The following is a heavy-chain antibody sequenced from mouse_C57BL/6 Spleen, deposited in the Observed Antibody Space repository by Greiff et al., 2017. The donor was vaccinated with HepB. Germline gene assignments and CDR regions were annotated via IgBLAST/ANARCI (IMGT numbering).Heavy chain of an antibody. CDR3: ARNGYYGSGFDY. D-gene: IGHD1-1*01. CDR2: IWRGGST. V-gene: IGHV2-2*01. J-gene: IGHJ2*01. CDR1: GFSLTSYG. Sequence: QVQLKQSGPGLVQPSQSLSITCTVSGFSLTSYGVHWVRQSPGKGLEWLGVIWRGGSTDYNAAFISRLSISKDNSKSQVFFKMNSLQADDTAIYYCARNGYYGSGFDYWGQGTTLTVSS.